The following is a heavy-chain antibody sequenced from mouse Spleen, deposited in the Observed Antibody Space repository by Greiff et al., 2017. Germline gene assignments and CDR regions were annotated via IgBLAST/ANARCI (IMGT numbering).Heavy chain of an antibody. CDR2: IWRGGST. D-gene: IGHD2-10*01. V-gene: IGHV2-5*01. CDR1: GFSFTSYG. CDR3: AKATYYGNCFDY. Sequence: VKVVESGPGLVQPSQCLSITCTVSGFSFTSYGVHWVRQSPGKGLEWLGVIWRGGSTDYNAAFMSRLSITKDNSKSQVFFKMNSLQADDTAIYYCAKATYYGNCFDYWGQGTTLTVSS. J-gene: IGHJ2*01.